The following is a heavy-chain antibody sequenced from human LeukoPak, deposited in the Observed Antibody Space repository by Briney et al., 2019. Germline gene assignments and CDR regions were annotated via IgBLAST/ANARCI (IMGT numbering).Heavy chain of an antibody. CDR3: ARVRRVAGTAMSQNAFDI. V-gene: IGHV4-39*07. J-gene: IGHJ3*02. CDR1: GGSISSSSYY. D-gene: IGHD6-19*01. Sequence: SETLSLTCTVSGGSISSSSYYWGWIRQPPGKGLEWIGSIYYSGSTYYNPSLKSRVTISVDTSKNQFSLKLSSVTAADTAVYYCARVRRVAGTAMSQNAFDIWGQGTVVTVSS. CDR2: IYYSGST.